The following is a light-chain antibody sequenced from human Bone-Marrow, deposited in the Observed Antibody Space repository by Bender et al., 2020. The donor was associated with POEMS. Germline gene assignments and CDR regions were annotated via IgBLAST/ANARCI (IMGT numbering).Light chain of an antibody. CDR3: YLTDSSAHLS. Sequence: QSVLTQPPSASGTSGQRVTISCSGHSSNIGGNTVNWYQHLPGTAPKLLIYGYNNRPSGVPDRFSGSSSGTRSTLSFSGAEGEDEADYYCYLTDSSAHLSFGGETKLTVL. CDR2: GYN. CDR1: SSNIGGNT. J-gene: IGLJ2*01. V-gene: IGLV1-44*01.